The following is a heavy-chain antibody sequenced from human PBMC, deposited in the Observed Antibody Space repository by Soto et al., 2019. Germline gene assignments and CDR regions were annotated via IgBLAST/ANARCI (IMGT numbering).Heavy chain of an antibody. CDR3: ARGSPPTFDY. CDR2: INAGNGNT. CDR1: GYTFTSYY. J-gene: IGHJ4*02. V-gene: IGHV1-3*01. D-gene: IGHD1-26*01. Sequence: ASVKVSCKASGYTFTSYYMHWVRQAPGQRLEWMGWINAGNGNTKSSQKFQGRVTITRDTSASTAYMELSSLRSEDTAVYYCARGSPPTFDYWGQGTLVTVSS.